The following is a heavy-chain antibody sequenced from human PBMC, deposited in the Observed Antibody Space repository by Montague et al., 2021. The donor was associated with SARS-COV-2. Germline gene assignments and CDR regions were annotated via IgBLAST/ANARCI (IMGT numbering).Heavy chain of an antibody. Sequence: SETLSLTCTVSGGSISSYYWSWIRQPPGKGLEWIGYIYCSGSTNYNPSLKSRVTISVDTSKNQFSLKLTSVAAADTAVYYCARLRDGVVPSPILGVGPYYSYYYMDVWGRGTTVTVSS. D-gene: IGHD3-10*01. J-gene: IGHJ6*03. V-gene: IGHV4-59*12. CDR2: IYCSGST. CDR3: ARLRDGVVPSPILGVGPYYSYYYMDV. CDR1: GGSISSYY.